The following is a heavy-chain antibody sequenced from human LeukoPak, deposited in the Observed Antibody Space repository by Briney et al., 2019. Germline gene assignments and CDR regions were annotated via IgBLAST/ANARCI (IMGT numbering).Heavy chain of an antibody. Sequence: ASVKVSCKVSGYTLTELSMHWVRQAPGKGLEWMGGFDPEDGETIYAQKFQGRVTMTEDTSTDTAYMELSSLRSEDTAVYYCARAGIVVVVAATPGGFDSWGQGTLVTVSS. CDR3: ARAGIVVVVAATPGGFDS. CDR2: FDPEDGET. V-gene: IGHV1-24*01. CDR1: GYTLTELS. J-gene: IGHJ4*02. D-gene: IGHD2-15*01.